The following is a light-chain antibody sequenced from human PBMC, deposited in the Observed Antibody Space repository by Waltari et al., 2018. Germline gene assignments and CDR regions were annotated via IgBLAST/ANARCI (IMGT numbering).Light chain of an antibody. CDR2: STN. V-gene: IGLV8-61*01. J-gene: IGLJ3*02. Sequence: QTVVTQEPSFSVSPGGTVTLTYGLRSGSVSTTYYPSGYQQTPGQAPRPLIYSTNTRSSGVPDRISGSILGNKAALTITGAQADDESDYYCVLYMGGGILFGGGTKLTVL. CDR3: VLYMGGGIL. CDR1: SGSVSTTYY.